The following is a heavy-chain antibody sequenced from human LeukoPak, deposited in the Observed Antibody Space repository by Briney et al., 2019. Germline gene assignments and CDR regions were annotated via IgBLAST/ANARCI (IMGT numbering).Heavy chain of an antibody. CDR2: ISGSGGST. CDR3: AKDRGYSSSRDWFDP. Sequence: GGSLRLSCAASGFTFSSYWMSWVRQAPGKGLEWVSAISGSGGSTYYADSVKGRFTISRDNSKNTLYLQMNSLRAEDTAVYYCAKDRGYSSSRDWFDPWGQGTLVTVSS. D-gene: IGHD6-13*01. J-gene: IGHJ5*02. V-gene: IGHV3-23*01. CDR1: GFTFSSYW.